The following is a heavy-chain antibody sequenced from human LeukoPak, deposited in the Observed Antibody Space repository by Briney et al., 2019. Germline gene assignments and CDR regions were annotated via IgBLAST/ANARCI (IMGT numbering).Heavy chain of an antibody. Sequence: GGSLRLSCAASGFIFSNYAMHWVRQAPGKGLEWVAAISYDGNNKYDVDSVKGRFTISRDNSKNTLYLQMNSLRAEDTAVYYCVSFYETYWGRGTLVTVSS. D-gene: IGHD2/OR15-2a*01. V-gene: IGHV3-30*04. J-gene: IGHJ4*02. CDR3: VSFYETY. CDR1: GFIFSNYA. CDR2: ISYDGNNK.